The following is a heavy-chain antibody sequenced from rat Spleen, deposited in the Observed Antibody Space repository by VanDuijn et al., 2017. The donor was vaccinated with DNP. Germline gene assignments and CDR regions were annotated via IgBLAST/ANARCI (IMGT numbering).Heavy chain of an antibody. V-gene: IGHV3-1*01. CDR3: ARGNDGYFPNWYFDF. CDR2: ISYSGNT. Sequence: EVQLQESGPGLMKPSQSLSLTCSVTGYSITSNYWGWIRKFPGNKMEWIGYISYSGNTGYNPSLKSRISITRDTSKNQFFLQLNSISTEDTAIYYCARGNDGYFPNWYFDFWGPGTMVTESS. J-gene: IGHJ1*01. D-gene: IGHD1-12*03. CDR1: GYSITSNY.